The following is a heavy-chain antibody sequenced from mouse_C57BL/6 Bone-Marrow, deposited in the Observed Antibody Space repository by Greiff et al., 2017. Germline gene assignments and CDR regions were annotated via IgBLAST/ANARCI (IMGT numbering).Heavy chain of an antibody. V-gene: IGHV5-6*02. Sequence: DVKLVESGGDLVKPGGSLQLSCAASGFTFSSYGMSWVRQTPDKRLEWVATIISGGSYTYYPDSVKGRFTISRDNAKNTLYLQMSSLKSEDTAMYYCARLIYYDDDEGYANWGQGTLVTVSA. CDR3: ARLIYYDDDEGYAN. J-gene: IGHJ3*01. CDR1: GFTFSSYG. D-gene: IGHD2-4*01. CDR2: IISGGSYT.